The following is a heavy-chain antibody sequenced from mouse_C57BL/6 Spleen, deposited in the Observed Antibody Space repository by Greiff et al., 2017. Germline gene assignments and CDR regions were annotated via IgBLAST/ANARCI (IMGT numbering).Heavy chain of an antibody. Sequence: DVQLVESGGGLVKPGGSLKLSCAASGFTFSDYGMHWVRQAPEKGLEWVAYISSGSSTIYYADTVKGRFTISRGNAKNTLFLQMTSLRSEDTAMYYCARLWLRHYAMDYWGQGTSVTVSS. CDR1: GFTFSDYG. CDR3: ARLWLRHYAMDY. CDR2: ISSGSSTI. V-gene: IGHV5-17*01. D-gene: IGHD2-2*01. J-gene: IGHJ4*01.